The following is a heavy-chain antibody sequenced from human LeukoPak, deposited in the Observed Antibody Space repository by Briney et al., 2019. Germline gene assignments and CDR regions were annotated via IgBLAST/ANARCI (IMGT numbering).Heavy chain of an antibody. D-gene: IGHD6-13*01. CDR2: ISSNGGRT. CDR3: VRGHSSSWLIDY. V-gene: IGHV3-64*01. Sequence: GGSLRLSCAASGFTFSSHAMHWVRQAPGKGLEYVSTISSNGGRTYYANSVKGRFTISRDNSKNTLYLQMGSLRAEDMAVYYCVRGHSSSWLIDYWGQGTLATVSS. CDR1: GFTFSSHA. J-gene: IGHJ4*02.